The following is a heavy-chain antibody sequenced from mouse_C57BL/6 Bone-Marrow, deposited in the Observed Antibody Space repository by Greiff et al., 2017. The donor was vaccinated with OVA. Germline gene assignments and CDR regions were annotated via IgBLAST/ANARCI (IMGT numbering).Heavy chain of an antibody. CDR2: IYPGSGNT. D-gene: IGHD1-1*01. V-gene: IGHV1-76*01. Sequence: QVQLKQSGAELVRPGASVKLSCKASGYTFTDYYINWVKQRPGQGLEWIARIYPGSGNTYYNEKFKGKATLTAEKSSSTAYMQLSSLTSEDSAVYFCAREGITTVVVPYWYFDVWGTGTTVTVSS. CDR1: GYTFTDYY. CDR3: AREGITTVVVPYWYFDV. J-gene: IGHJ1*03.